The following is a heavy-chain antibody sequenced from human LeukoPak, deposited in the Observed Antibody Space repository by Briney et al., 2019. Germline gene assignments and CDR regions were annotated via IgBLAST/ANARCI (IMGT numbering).Heavy chain of an antibody. V-gene: IGHV4-39*07. Sequence: PSETLSLTCTVSGGSISSSFYYWGWIRQPPGKGLEWIGSIYYSGSTYYNPSLKSRVTISVDTSKNQFSLKLSSVTAADTAVYYCARDLGDVLPWGQGTLVTVSS. D-gene: IGHD2-15*01. CDR2: IYYSGST. CDR3: ARDLGDVLP. CDR1: GGSISSSFYY. J-gene: IGHJ5*02.